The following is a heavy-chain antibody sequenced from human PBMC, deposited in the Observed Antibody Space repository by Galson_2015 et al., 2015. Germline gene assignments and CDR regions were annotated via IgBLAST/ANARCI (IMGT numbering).Heavy chain of an antibody. D-gene: IGHD2-21*02. J-gene: IGHJ4*02. V-gene: IGHV2-70*18. CDR1: GFSLDTREMS. CDR3: AKDRRAVVMSAIDY. Sequence: PALVKPTQTLTLTCSFSGFSLDTREMSVAWVRQPPGKAQEWLARIDWEDDKYYSPSLKTRLTISKDTSKNQVVLTMTDMDPVDTATYYCAKDRRAVVMSAIDYWGQGTQVTVSS. CDR2: IDWEDDK.